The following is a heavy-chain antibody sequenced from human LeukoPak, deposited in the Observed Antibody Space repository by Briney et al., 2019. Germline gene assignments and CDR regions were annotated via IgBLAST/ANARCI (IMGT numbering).Heavy chain of an antibody. CDR3: ARDYDSSGYFPLDI. D-gene: IGHD3-22*01. CDR2: TYYRSKWYN. V-gene: IGHV6-1*01. CDR1: GDSVSSNSAA. Sequence: SQTLSLTCALSGDSVSSNSAAWNWIRQSPSRGLEWLGRTYYRSKWYNDYAVSVKSRITINPDTSKNQFSLQLNSVTPEDTAVYYCARDYDSSGYFPLDIWGQGTMVTVSS. J-gene: IGHJ3*02.